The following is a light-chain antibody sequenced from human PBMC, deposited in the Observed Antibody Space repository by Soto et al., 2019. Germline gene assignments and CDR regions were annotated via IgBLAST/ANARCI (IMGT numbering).Light chain of an antibody. CDR2: AAS. CDR1: QSISSY. Sequence: DIQMTQSPSSLSASVGDRVTITCRASQSISSYLNWYQQKPGKAPKLLIYAASSLQSGVPSRFSGSGSGTDFTLTISSLQPEDFATYYCQQSYSTPWTFGQETKVDIK. V-gene: IGKV1-39*01. J-gene: IGKJ1*01. CDR3: QQSYSTPWT.